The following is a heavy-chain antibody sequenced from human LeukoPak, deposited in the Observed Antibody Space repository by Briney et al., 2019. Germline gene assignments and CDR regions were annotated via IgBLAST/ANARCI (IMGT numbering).Heavy chain of an antibody. D-gene: IGHD4-17*01. Sequence: GGSLRLSCAASGFTFDDYAMHWVRQAPGKGLEWVSGISWNSGSIGYADSVKGRFTISRDNAKNSLYLQMNSLRAEDTALYYCAKDKTPHMTTGSDYWGQGTLVTVPS. J-gene: IGHJ4*02. V-gene: IGHV3-9*01. CDR2: ISWNSGSI. CDR3: AKDKTPHMTTGSDY. CDR1: GFTFDDYA.